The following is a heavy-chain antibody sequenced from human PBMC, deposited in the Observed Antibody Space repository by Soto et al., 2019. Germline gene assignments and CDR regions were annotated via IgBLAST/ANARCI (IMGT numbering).Heavy chain of an antibody. CDR1: GYKFINHY. Sequence: ASGKVSCKASGYKFINHYIHWVRQAPGVGLEWMGMINPNGGGTDYAQKFQGRVTMTTDTYANTVHIELSSLRSEDTAVYFCARDSSASATSYSFDYWGQGTLVTVSS. D-gene: IGHD3-10*01. CDR3: ARDSSASATSYSFDY. J-gene: IGHJ4*02. CDR2: INPNGGGT. V-gene: IGHV1-46*01.